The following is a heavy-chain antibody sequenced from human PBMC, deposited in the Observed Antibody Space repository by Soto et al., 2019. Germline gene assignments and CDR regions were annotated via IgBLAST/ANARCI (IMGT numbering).Heavy chain of an antibody. CDR1: GGTFSSYT. D-gene: IGHD6-13*01. CDR3: ARDHDYSNTWPTYYYYGLDI. Sequence: SVKVSCKASGGTFSSYTISWVRHAPGQGLEWMGRYIPILNIANYAQEFQGRVTITADKSTSTAYMELSSLRSDDTAVYYCARDHDYSNTWPTYYYYGLDIWGQGTTVTVSS. V-gene: IGHV1-69*04. CDR2: YIPILNIA. J-gene: IGHJ6*02.